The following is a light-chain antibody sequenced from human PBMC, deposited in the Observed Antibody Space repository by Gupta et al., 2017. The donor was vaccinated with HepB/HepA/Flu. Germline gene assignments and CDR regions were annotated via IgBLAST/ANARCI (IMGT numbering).Light chain of an antibody. Sequence: QSALNQPASVSGSPGQSITISCTGTSSDVGSYNLVSWYQQHPGKAPKLMSYEVSKRPSGVSNRFSGSKSGNTASLTISGLQAEDEADYYCCSYAGSSTLVFGTGTKVTVL. CDR2: EVS. V-gene: IGLV2-23*02. CDR3: CSYAGSSTLV. CDR1: SSDVGSYNL. J-gene: IGLJ1*01.